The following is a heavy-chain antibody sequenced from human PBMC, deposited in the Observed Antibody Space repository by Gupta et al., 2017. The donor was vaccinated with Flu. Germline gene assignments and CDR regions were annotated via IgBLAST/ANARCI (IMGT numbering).Heavy chain of an antibody. Sequence: EVQLVESGGGLVQPGGSLRLSCAASGFPFNSNAMHWVRQAPGKGLEYVSGISVDGYAYYADSVKGRFTISRDDSKNTLFLQMGSLRAEDMAVYYCARDFGGPHDFWGQGTLVTVSS. CDR2: ISVDGYA. D-gene: IGHD3-16*01. V-gene: IGHV3-64*07. CDR3: ARDFGGPHDF. CDR1: GFPFNSNA. J-gene: IGHJ4*02.